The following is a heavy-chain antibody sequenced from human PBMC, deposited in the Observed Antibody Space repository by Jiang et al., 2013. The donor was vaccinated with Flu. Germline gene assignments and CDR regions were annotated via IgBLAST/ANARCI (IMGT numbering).Heavy chain of an antibody. CDR2: IDPAYGST. V-gene: IGHV1-46*03. CDR3: VRESGGRPRSGTDY. Sequence: QLVESGAEVNNPGASVKVSCKASGYTLSSYYIHWVRQAPGQGPEWMGVIDPAYGSTTYAQKFQGRVTMTRDTSTSTVYMELSSLRSEDTAVYYCVRESGGRPRSGTDYWGQGTLVIVSS. CDR1: GYTLSSYY. J-gene: IGHJ4*02. D-gene: IGHD2-15*01.